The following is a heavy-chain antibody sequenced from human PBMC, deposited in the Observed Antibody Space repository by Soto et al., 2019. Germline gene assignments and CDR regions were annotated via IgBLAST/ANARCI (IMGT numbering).Heavy chain of an antibody. D-gene: IGHD6-19*01. J-gene: IGHJ4*02. CDR2: FSYRRNT. CDR3: ARPDGSGWFYFDY. Sequence: SETLSLTCSVSGGSISSTSYYWGWIRQPPGKGLEWVGSFSYRRNTYYNPSLKSRVTISVDTSRNQFSLKVTSVTAADTAVYYCARPDGSGWFYFDYWGLGTLVTVSS. CDR1: GGSISSTSYY. V-gene: IGHV4-39*01.